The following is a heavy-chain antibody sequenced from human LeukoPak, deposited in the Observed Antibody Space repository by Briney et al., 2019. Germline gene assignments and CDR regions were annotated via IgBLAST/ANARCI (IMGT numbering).Heavy chain of an antibody. CDR2: ISYDGSNE. CDR1: GFTFSSYV. CDR3: AKDRGQAYCGGDCYSEGFFDY. D-gene: IGHD2-21*02. V-gene: IGHV3-30*04. Sequence: PGGSLRLSCAASGFTFSSYVMHWVRQAPGKGLEWVAIISYDGSNEYYADSVKGRFTISRDNSKNTLYLQMNSLRAEDTAVYYCAKDRGQAYCGGDCYSEGFFDYWGQGTLVTVSS. J-gene: IGHJ4*02.